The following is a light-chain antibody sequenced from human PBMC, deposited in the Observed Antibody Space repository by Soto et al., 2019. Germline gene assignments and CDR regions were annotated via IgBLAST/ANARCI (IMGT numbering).Light chain of an antibody. Sequence: QSVLTQPPSASATPGQRVIISCSGSSSDVGRNYVHCYQQFPATAPKLLIYRNDQRPSGVPDRFSGSKSGNSGSLAISGLRPEDEADYYCAAWDDYLSAWVFGGGTK. CDR1: SSDVGRNY. J-gene: IGLJ3*02. V-gene: IGLV1-47*01. CDR3: AAWDDYLSAWV. CDR2: RND.